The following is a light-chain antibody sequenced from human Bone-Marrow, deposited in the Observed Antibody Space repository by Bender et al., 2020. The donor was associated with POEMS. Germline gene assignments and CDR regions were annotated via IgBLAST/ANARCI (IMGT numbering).Light chain of an antibody. V-gene: IGLV3-21*04. CDR2: YDR. CDR3: QVWDITTDQAL. CDR1: NIGSES. J-gene: IGLJ2*01. Sequence: SNVLSQPPSVSVAPGKTATITCGGNNIGSESVNWYQQKPGQAPVLIIKYDRDRPSGIPERFSGSNSGNTATLTISRAEAGDEADYYCQVWDITTDQALFGGGTKLTVL.